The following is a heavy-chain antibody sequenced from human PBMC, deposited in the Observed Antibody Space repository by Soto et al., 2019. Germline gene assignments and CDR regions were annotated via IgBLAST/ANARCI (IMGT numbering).Heavy chain of an antibody. D-gene: IGHD6-13*01. CDR3: ARAWSSSSWRNWFDP. V-gene: IGHV4-4*07. J-gene: IGHJ5*02. CDR1: GGSISRYY. Sequence: ASETLSLTCTVSGGSISRYYWSWIRQPAGKGLEWIGRIYTSGSTSYNPSLKSRVTMSVDTSKNQFSLKLSSVTAADTAVYYCARAWSSSSWRNWFDPWGQGTLVTVSS. CDR2: IYTSGST.